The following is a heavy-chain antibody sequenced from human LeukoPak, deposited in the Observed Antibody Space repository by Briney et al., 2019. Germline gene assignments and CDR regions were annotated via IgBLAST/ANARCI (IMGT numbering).Heavy chain of an antibody. CDR2: IYHSGST. Sequence: KPSGTLSLTCAVSGGSISSSNWWSWVRQPPGKGLEWIGEIYHSGSTNYNPSLKSRVTISVDKSKNQFSLKLSSVTAADTAVYYCARDQTFPIAAAGTFDYWGQGTLVTVSS. J-gene: IGHJ4*02. D-gene: IGHD6-13*01. CDR3: ARDQTFPIAAAGTFDY. CDR1: GGSISSSNW. V-gene: IGHV4-4*02.